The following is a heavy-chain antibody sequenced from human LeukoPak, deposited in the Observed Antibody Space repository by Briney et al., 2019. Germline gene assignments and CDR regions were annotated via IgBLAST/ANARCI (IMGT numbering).Heavy chain of an antibody. Sequence: GGSLRLSCAASGFTFSGSAMHWVRQASGKGLEWVGRIRSKANSYATAYAASVKGRFTISRDDSKNTAYLQMNSLKTEDTAVYYCIYDRLDAFDIWGQGTMVTVSS. CDR3: IYDRLDAFDI. V-gene: IGHV3-73*01. J-gene: IGHJ3*02. D-gene: IGHD3-22*01. CDR1: GFTFSGSA. CDR2: IRSKANSYAT.